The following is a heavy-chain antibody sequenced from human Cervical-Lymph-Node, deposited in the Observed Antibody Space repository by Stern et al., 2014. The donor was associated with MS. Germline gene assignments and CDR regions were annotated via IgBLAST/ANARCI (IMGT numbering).Heavy chain of an antibody. CDR3: AREGGDDDYYYGLDV. J-gene: IGHJ6*02. CDR2: LYASGTT. V-gene: IGHV3-53*04. D-gene: IGHD2-21*02. Sequence: VQLGQSGGGLVQPGGSLRLSCAASGLTVSNNYMSWVRQAPGKGLEWVSLLYASGTTSYADSVKGRFIISRHNSKNTLYLQMNSLRPDDTAVYYCAREGGDDDYYYGLDVWGQGTTVTVSS. CDR1: GLTVSNNY.